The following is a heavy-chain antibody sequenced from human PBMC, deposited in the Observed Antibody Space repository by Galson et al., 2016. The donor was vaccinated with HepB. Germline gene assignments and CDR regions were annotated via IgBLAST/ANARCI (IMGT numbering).Heavy chain of an antibody. CDR3: VEGSTAPAV. CDR2: ISRSGDST. J-gene: IGHJ6*03. CDR1: GVTFNSYG. D-gene: IGHD1-26*01. V-gene: IGHV3-23*01. Sequence: SLRLSCAASGVTFNSYGMTWVRQAPGKGLEVVSSISRSGDSTDYADSVKGRFTISRDNSKQTLSLQMNSLRGEDTAVYYCVEGSTAPAVWGKGTTVTVSS.